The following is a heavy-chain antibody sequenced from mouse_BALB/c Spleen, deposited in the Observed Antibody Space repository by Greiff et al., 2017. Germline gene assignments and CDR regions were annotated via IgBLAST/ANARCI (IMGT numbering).Heavy chain of an antibody. CDR3: AREGFCYGRAMDD. D-gene: IGHD2-1*01. Sequence: EVQLVESGGGLVQPGGSRKLSCAASGFTFSSFGLHWVRQAPEKGLEWVAYISSGSSTVYYTDTVKGRFTITRDNPKNTLFLQMTSLRSEDPAMYYGAREGFCYGRAMDDWGQGTSVTVSS. V-gene: IGHV5-17*02. CDR1: GFTFSSFG. CDR2: ISSGSSTV. J-gene: IGHJ4*01.